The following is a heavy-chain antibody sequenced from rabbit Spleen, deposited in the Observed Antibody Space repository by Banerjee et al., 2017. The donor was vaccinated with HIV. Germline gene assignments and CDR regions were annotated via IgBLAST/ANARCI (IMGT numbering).Heavy chain of an antibody. Sequence: QEQLVESGGGLVQPGGALKLSCKASGFDFSTYSMSWVRQAPGKGLEWIGCIDPLFGNTYYASGVNGRFTISSPNATNTLYLQLNSLTAADTASYFCVRDRDNIGGDYDPYYFDLWGQGTLVTVS. J-gene: IGHJ4*01. V-gene: IGHV1S47*01. CDR3: VRDRDNIGGDYDPYYFDL. CDR1: GFDFSTYS. CDR2: IDPLFGNT. D-gene: IGHD2-1*01.